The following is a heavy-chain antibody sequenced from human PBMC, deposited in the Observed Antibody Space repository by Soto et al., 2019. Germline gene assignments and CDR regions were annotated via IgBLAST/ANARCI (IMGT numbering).Heavy chain of an antibody. CDR3: ARLERVQAASYWFDP. Sequence: QLQLQESGPGLVKPSETLSLTCTVSGGSISSSSYYWGWIRQPPGKGLEWIGSIYYSGSTYYNPSLKSRVTISVDTSKNQFSLKLSSVTAADTAVYYCARLERVQAASYWFDPWGQGTLVTVSS. D-gene: IGHD2-2*01. CDR2: IYYSGST. J-gene: IGHJ5*02. V-gene: IGHV4-39*01. CDR1: GGSISSSSYY.